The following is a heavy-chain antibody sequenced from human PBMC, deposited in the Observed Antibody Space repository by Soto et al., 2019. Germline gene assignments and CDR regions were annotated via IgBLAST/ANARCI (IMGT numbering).Heavy chain of an antibody. CDR1: GFTFSSYG. CDR2: IWYDGSNK. Sequence: GGSLRLSCAASGFTFSSYGMHWVRQAPGKGLEWVAVIWYDGSNKYYADSVKGRFTISRDNSKNTLYLQMNSLRAEDTAVYYCARDRGDYGDYFQYYYYGMDVWGQGTTVTVSS. J-gene: IGHJ6*02. V-gene: IGHV3-33*01. CDR3: ARDRGDYGDYFQYYYYGMDV. D-gene: IGHD4-17*01.